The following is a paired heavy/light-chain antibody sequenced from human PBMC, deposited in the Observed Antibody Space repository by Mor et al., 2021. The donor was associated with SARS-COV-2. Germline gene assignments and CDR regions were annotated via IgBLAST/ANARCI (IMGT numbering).Light chain of an antibody. Sequence: QSALTQPASVSGSPGQSITISCTGTSSDIGSYNFVSWYQQHPGKAPKLMIYDVSERPSGVSYRFSGSKSGNTASLTISGLQAEDEADYYCCSFVGSSTLVFGGGTKLTVL. J-gene: IGLJ2*01. CDR3: CSFVGSSTLV. CDR1: SSDIGSYNF. CDR2: DVS. V-gene: IGLV2-23*02.
Heavy chain of an antibody. J-gene: IGHJ4*02. CDR3: AREGVGPTARKYYFDY. Sequence: QVQLQESGPGLVKSSETLSLTCAVSGYSISSGYYWGWIRQSPGKGLEWIGSMYHSGSTYCNPSLKSRVTISIDTSKNQFSLKLSSVTAADTAVYYCAREGVGPTARKYYFDYWGQGTLVTVSS. V-gene: IGHV4-38-2*02. CDR2: MYHSGST. CDR1: GYSISSGYY. D-gene: IGHD1-26*01.